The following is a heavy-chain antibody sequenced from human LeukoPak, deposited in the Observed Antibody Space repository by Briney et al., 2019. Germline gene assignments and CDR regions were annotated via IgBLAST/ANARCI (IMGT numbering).Heavy chain of an antibody. J-gene: IGHJ1*01. CDR1: GFTFSRYW. CDR2: INGDGSTT. Sequence: TGGSLRLSCAASGFTFSRYWMHWVRQAPGKGRVWVSRINGDGSTTSYADSVKGGFTISRDNAKNTLYLQMNSLRAEDTAVYYCATGNYYDSRGYYTFGHWGQGTLVTVSS. D-gene: IGHD3-22*01. CDR3: ATGNYYDSRGYYTFGH. V-gene: IGHV3-74*01.